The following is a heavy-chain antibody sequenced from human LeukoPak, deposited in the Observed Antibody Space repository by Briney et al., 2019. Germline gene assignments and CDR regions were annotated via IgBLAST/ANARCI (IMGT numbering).Heavy chain of an antibody. CDR3: ARVPAGYTPDY. CDR1: GISFSTYA. V-gene: IGHV3-23*01. CDR2: ISGTGDRT. J-gene: IGHJ4*02. Sequence: GGSLRLSCAASGISFSTYAMSWVRQAPGKGLEWVSTISGTGDRTCYADSVKGRFTISRDNSKNTLYLQMNSLRAEDTAVYYCARVPAGYTPDYWGQGTLVTVSS. D-gene: IGHD5-24*01.